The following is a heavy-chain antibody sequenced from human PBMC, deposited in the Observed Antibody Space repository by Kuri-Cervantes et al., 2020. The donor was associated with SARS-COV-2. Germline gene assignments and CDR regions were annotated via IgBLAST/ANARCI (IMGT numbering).Heavy chain of an antibody. CDR1: GFTFTSSA. V-gene: IGHV1-58*01. Sequence: SVKVSCKASGFTFTSSAVQWVRQARGQRLEWIGWIVVGSGNTSYAQKFQGRVTMTRDTSTSTVYMELSSLRSEDTAVYYCARGGHDILTYYFDYWGQGTLVTVSS. D-gene: IGHD3-9*01. J-gene: IGHJ4*02. CDR3: ARGGHDILTYYFDY. CDR2: IVVGSGNT.